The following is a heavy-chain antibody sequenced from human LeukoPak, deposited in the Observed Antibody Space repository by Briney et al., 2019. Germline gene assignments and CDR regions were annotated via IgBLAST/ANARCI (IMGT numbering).Heavy chain of an antibody. CDR2: INHSGST. Sequence: SETLSLTCAVYGGSFSGYYWSWIRQPPGKGLEWIGEINHSGSTNYNPSLKSRVTISVDTSKNQFSLKLSSVTAADTAVYYCARGPYSSSRQTEYYFDYWGQGTLVTVSS. J-gene: IGHJ4*02. D-gene: IGHD6-13*01. CDR3: ARGPYSSSRQTEYYFDY. V-gene: IGHV4-34*01. CDR1: GGSFSGYY.